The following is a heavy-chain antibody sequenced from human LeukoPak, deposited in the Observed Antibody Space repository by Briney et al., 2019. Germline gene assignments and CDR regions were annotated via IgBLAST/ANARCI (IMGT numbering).Heavy chain of an antibody. D-gene: IGHD1-26*01. J-gene: IGHJ6*02. CDR3: ARVGGTNYYYYGMDV. CDR2: IYYSGST. CDR1: GGSISNYY. V-gene: IGHV4-59*01. Sequence: SETLSLTCTVAGGSISNYYWSWIRQPPGKGLEWIGYIYYSGSTNYNPSLKSRVTISVDTSKNQFSLKLSSVTAADTAVYYCARVGGTNYYYYGMDVWGQGTTVTVSS.